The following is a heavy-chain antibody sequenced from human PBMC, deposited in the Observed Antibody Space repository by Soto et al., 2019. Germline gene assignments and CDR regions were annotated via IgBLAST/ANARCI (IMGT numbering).Heavy chain of an antibody. J-gene: IGHJ5*02. CDR1: GFTFSSYS. CDR2: ISSSSSYI. Sequence: PGGSLRLSCAASGFTFSSYSMNWVRQAPGKGLEWVSSISSSSSYIYYADSVKGRFTISRDNAKNSLYLQMNSLRAEDTAVYYCARETADIVVVVAASWFDPWGQGTLVTVSS. CDR3: ARETADIVVVVAASWFDP. D-gene: IGHD2-15*01. V-gene: IGHV3-21*01.